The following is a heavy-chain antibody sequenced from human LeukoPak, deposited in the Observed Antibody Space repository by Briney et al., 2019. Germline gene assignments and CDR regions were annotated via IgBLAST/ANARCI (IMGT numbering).Heavy chain of an antibody. CDR3: ARATSGGYCSSTSCYGFGY. Sequence: ASVKVSCKASGYTFTSYGISWVRQAPGEGLEWMGWISAYSGNTNYAQKLQGRVTMTTDTSTSTAYMELRSLRSDDTAVYYCARATSGGYCSSTSCYGFGYWGQGTLVTVSS. CDR2: ISAYSGNT. CDR1: GYTFTSYG. V-gene: IGHV1-18*01. J-gene: IGHJ4*02. D-gene: IGHD2-2*01.